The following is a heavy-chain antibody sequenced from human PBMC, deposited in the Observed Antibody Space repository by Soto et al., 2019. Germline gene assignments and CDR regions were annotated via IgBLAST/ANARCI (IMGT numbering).Heavy chain of an antibody. CDR1: GGSISSYY. J-gene: IGHJ4*02. V-gene: IGHV4-59*01. Sequence: QVQLQESGPGLVKPSETLSLTCTDSGGSISSYYWSWIRQPPGKGLEWIGYIYYSGSTNYNPSLKSRVTISVDTSKNQFSLKPSSVTAADTAVYYCARAGRRYSSGWYEVYWGQGTLVTVSS. D-gene: IGHD6-19*01. CDR2: IYYSGST. CDR3: ARAGRRYSSGWYEVY.